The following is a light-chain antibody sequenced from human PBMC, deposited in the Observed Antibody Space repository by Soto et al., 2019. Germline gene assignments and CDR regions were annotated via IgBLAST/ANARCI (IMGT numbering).Light chain of an antibody. J-gene: IGLJ1*01. CDR1: SANIGTGYD. CDR2: GNN. Sequence: QSVLTQPPSVSGAPGQRVTISCTGGSANIGTGYDVHWYQQVPGTAPKLLIYGNNNRPSGIPDRCSGSKSDTSASLAIAGLQAEDESGYYCQSYDSGLCTYVFGTGTKVTVL. V-gene: IGLV1-40*01. CDR3: QSYDSGLCTYV.